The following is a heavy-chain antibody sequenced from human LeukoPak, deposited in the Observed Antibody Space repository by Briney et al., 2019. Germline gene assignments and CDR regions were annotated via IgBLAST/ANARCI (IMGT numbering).Heavy chain of an antibody. Sequence: GGSLRLSCAASGFTFSNAWMSWVRQAPGKGLEWVGFIRSKIYGGTPEYAASVKGRFTISRDDSKGIAYLQMDSLKTEDTAVYYCTRDQTPYYWGQGTLVTVSS. CDR3: TRDQTPYY. J-gene: IGHJ4*02. V-gene: IGHV3-49*04. CDR2: IRSKIYGGTP. CDR1: GFTFSNAW.